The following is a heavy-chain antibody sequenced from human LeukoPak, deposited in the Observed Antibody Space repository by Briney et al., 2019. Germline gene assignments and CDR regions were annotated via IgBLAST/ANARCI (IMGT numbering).Heavy chain of an antibody. Sequence: ASVKVSCKASGYTFTGYYMHWVRQAPGQGLEWMGWINPNSGGTNYAQKFQGRVTMTRDTSISTAYMELSRLRSDDTAVYYCARGLVVVTAAGRNWFDPWGQGTLVTVSS. CDR2: INPNSGGT. CDR3: ARGLVVVTAAGRNWFDP. J-gene: IGHJ5*02. V-gene: IGHV1-2*02. CDR1: GYTFTGYY. D-gene: IGHD2-21*02.